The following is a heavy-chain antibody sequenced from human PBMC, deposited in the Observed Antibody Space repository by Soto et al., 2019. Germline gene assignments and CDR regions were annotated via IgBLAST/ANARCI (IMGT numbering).Heavy chain of an antibody. D-gene: IGHD2-2*01. CDR2: ISAYNGNT. Sequence: QVELVQSGAEVKKPGASVKVSCKASGYTFSSYDITWLRQAPGQGLEWMGWISAYNGNTNYAQKLQGRVTMTTDTSTSTAHMELWSLRSDDTAVYYWVRERCTSTSCDDSWCDPWGQGTLVTVSS. CDR3: VRERCTSTSCDDSWCDP. V-gene: IGHV1-18*01. CDR1: GYTFSSYD. J-gene: IGHJ5*02.